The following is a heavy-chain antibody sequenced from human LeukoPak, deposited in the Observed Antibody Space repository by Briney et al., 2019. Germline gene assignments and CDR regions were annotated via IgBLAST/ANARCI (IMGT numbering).Heavy chain of an antibody. J-gene: IGHJ4*02. CDR3: ARLPGISMVRGVGIFDY. D-gene: IGHD3-10*01. CDR1: GGSISSSRYY. V-gene: IGHV4-39*01. Sequence: PSETLSLTCTVSGGSISSSRYYWGWIRQPPGKGLEWIGSIYYSGSTYYNPSLKSRVTISVDTSKNQFSLKLSSVTAADTAVYYCARLPGISMVRGVGIFDYWGQGTLVTVSS. CDR2: IYYSGST.